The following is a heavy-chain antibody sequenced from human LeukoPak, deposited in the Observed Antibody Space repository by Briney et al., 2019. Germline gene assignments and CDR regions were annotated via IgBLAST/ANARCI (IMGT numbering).Heavy chain of an antibody. J-gene: IGHJ4*02. Sequence: ASVKVSCKASGYTFTSYYMHWVRQAPGQGLEWMGIINPSGGSTSYAQKFQGRVTMTRDMSTSTVYMELSSLRSEDTAVYYCAITQLLGYSSSWPFDYWGQGTLVTVSS. CDR3: AITQLLGYSSSWPFDY. CDR1: GYTFTSYY. D-gene: IGHD6-13*01. V-gene: IGHV1-46*01. CDR2: INPSGGST.